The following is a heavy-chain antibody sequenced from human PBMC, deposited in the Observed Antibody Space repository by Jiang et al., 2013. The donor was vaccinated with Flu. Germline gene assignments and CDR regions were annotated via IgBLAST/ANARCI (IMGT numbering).Heavy chain of an antibody. D-gene: IGHD3-10*01. V-gene: IGHV4-59*01. CDR1: GGSISSYY. Sequence: GPGLVKPSETLSLTCTVSGGSISSYYWSWIRQPPGKGLEWIGYIYYSGSTNYNPSLKSRVTISVDTSKNQFSLKLSSVTAADTAVYYCARAAGWFGIYFDYWGRGNPGHRLL. CDR2: IYYSGST. CDR3: ARAAGWFGIYFDY. J-gene: IGHJ4*02.